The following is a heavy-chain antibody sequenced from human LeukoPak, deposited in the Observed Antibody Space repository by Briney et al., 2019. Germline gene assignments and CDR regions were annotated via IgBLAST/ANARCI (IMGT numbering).Heavy chain of an antibody. CDR3: ARDLFIPTTYGSGNNWFDP. Sequence: PSETLSLTCTVSGGSISSYYWSWIRQPAGKGLEWIGRIYTSGSTNYNPSLKSRVTMSVDTSKNQFSLKLSSVTAADTAVYYCARDLFIPTTYGSGNNWFDPWGQGTLVTVPS. CDR2: IYTSGST. V-gene: IGHV4-4*07. D-gene: IGHD3-10*01. CDR1: GGSISSYY. J-gene: IGHJ5*02.